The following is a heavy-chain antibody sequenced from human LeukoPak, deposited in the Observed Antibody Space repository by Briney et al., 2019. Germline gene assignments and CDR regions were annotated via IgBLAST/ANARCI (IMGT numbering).Heavy chain of an antibody. CDR1: GFTFSSYA. CDR2: ITNDGST. J-gene: IGHJ3*02. Sequence: GGSLRLSCAASGFTFSSYAMGWVRQAPGKGLEWVSTITNDGSTYYANSVKGRFTISRDNSKNTLYLQMNSLRAEDTAVYYCAKEGAASSGWYGDAFDIWGQGTMVTVSS. V-gene: IGHV3-23*01. D-gene: IGHD6-19*01. CDR3: AKEGAASSGWYGDAFDI.